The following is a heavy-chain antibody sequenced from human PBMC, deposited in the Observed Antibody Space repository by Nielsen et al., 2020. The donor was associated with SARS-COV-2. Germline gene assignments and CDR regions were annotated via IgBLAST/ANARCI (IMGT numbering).Heavy chain of an antibody. V-gene: IGHV3-11*04. J-gene: IGHJ3*01. Sequence: GGSLRLSCAASGFIFSDYYMGWVRQAPGKGLEWVSYISGSGSTIYYADSVRGRFTISRDNAKNTLYLQMNSLRAEDTAVYYCASASAHVWGQGTMVTVSS. CDR3: ASASAHV. D-gene: IGHD3-16*01. CDR2: ISGSGSTI. CDR1: GFIFSDYY.